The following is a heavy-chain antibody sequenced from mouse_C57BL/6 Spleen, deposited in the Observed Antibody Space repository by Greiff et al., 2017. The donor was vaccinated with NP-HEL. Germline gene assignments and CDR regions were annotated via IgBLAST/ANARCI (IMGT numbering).Heavy chain of an antibody. J-gene: IGHJ2*01. Sequence: EVQLVESGGGLVKPGGSLKLSCAASGFTFSSYAMSWVRQTPEKRLEWVATISTGGSYTYYPDNVKGRFTISRDNAKNKLYLQLSNLKSEDTAMYYGARDRAMAYWFDYWGQGTTLTVSS. CDR3: ARDRAMAYWFDY. CDR1: GFTFSSYA. D-gene: IGHD3-1*01. V-gene: IGHV5-4*01. CDR2: ISTGGSYT.